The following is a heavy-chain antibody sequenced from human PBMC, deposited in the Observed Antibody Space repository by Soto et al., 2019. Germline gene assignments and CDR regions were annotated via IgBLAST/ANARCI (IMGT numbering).Heavy chain of an antibody. V-gene: IGHV1-69*13. CDR1: GGTFSSYA. CDR2: IIPIFGTA. Sequence: SVKVSCKASGGTFSSYAISWVRQAPGQGLEWMGGIIPIFGTANYAQKFQGRVTITADESTSTAYMELSSLRSEDTAVYYCARRDYDFCSRYLSSYYFGCYHQRTLVAVCS. D-gene: IGHD3-3*01. J-gene: IGHJ4*02. CDR3: ARRDYDFCSRYLSSYYFGC.